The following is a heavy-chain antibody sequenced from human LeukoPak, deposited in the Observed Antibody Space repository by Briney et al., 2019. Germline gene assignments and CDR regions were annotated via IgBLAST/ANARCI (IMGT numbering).Heavy chain of an antibody. Sequence: ASVKVSCKASGYTFTGYYIHWVRQAPGQGLEWMGWINPNSGGTNYAQKFQGRVTMTRDTSISTAYMELSRLRSDDTAVYYCASCLSKQWLLPDYWGQGTLVTVSS. V-gene: IGHV1-2*02. CDR2: INPNSGGT. J-gene: IGHJ4*02. D-gene: IGHD6-19*01. CDR3: ASCLSKQWLLPDY. CDR1: GYTFTGYY.